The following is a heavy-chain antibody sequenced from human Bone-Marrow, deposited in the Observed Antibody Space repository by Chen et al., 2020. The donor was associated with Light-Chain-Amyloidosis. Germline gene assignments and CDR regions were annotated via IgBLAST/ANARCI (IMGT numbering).Heavy chain of an antibody. CDR2: IFYSGST. V-gene: IGHV4-59*01. D-gene: IGHD2-21*02. CDR3: ARVQTVTALNY. Sequence: QAQLQESGPGLVKPSETLSLTCSVPDTSIDAAYWAWIRQPPGKGLEWIGYIFYSGSTTYNPSLKSRVTMSVDTSTNQFSLKLTSLTTADTAVYYCARVQTVTALNYWGQGTMVTVSS. J-gene: IGHJ4*02. CDR1: DTSIDAAY.